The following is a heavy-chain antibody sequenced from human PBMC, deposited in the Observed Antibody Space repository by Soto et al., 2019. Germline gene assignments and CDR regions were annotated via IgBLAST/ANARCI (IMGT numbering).Heavy chain of an antibody. CDR2: IYTSGST. J-gene: IGHJ4*02. Sequence: PSETLSLTCTVSGGSISSHYWSWIRQPAGKGLEWIGRIYTSGSTNYNPSLKSRVTMSVDTSKNQFSLKLSSVTAADTAVYYCARGSYDFWSGPAFDYWGQGTLVTVSS. V-gene: IGHV4-4*07. D-gene: IGHD3-3*01. CDR3: ARGSYDFWSGPAFDY. CDR1: GGSISSHY.